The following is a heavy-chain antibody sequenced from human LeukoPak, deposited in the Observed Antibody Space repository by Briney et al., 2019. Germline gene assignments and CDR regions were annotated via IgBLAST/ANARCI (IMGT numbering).Heavy chain of an antibody. CDR3: ARLPSYYDFWSGYYPNPPDY. V-gene: IGHV4-59*01. Sequence: PSETLSLTCTVSGGSISSYYWSWIRQPPGKGLEWIGYIYYSGSTNYNPSLKSRVTISVDTSKNQFSLKLSSVTAADTAVYNCARLPSYYDFWSGYYPNPPDYWGQGTLVTVSS. CDR1: GGSISSYY. J-gene: IGHJ4*02. D-gene: IGHD3-3*01. CDR2: IYYSGST.